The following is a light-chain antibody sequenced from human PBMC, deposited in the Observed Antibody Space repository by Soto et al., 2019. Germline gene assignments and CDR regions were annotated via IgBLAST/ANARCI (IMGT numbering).Light chain of an antibody. Sequence: MTQSLVILSASPGEGVTLSCRAAEDVTTNFTWYHQKRVQAPRLLIYDISSRATGVPARFSGSGSGTEFTLSIIGLQSEDFAVDFCQQYNNWPFSFGQGTRLEIK. CDR2: DIS. V-gene: IGKV3-15*01. J-gene: IGKJ5*01. CDR1: EDVTTN. CDR3: QQYNNWPFS.